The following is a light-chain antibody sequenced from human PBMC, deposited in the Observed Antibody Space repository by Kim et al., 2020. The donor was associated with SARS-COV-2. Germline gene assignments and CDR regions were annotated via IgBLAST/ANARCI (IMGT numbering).Light chain of an antibody. J-gene: IGLJ2*01. Sequence: GQSNNITSTGTSRDVGCYKYGSWNEQDPDKTPKRIVYEVSKRPSGVPDRYSGSKSGNTASLTVSGSQAEDEADYYGSSYAGSNNVIFGGGTQLTVL. V-gene: IGLV2-8*01. CDR1: SRDVGCYKY. CDR3: SSYAGSNNVI. CDR2: EVS.